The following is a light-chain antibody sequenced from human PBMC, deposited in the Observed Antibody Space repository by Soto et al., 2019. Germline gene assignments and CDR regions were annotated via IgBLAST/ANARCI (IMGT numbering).Light chain of an antibody. CDR1: SSDLGAYKY. J-gene: IGLJ1*01. Sequence: SVLTQPASVSGSPGQSITISCAGTSSDLGAYKYVSWYQQHPGKAPKLMIYEVSERPSGVPDRFSGSKSSNTASLTVSGLQAADEAHYYCSSYAGSNNFVFGTGTKV. CDR2: EVS. CDR3: SSYAGSNNFV. V-gene: IGLV2-8*01.